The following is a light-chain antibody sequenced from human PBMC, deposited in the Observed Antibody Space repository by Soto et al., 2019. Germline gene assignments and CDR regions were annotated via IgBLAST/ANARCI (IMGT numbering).Light chain of an antibody. J-gene: IGLJ3*02. CDR2: EVT. V-gene: IGLV2-23*02. CDR1: GTDVGTYNF. Sequence: QSVLTQPASVSGSPGQSITISCTGSGTDVGTYNFVSWFQRHPGKSPQLIIYEVTERPSGVSPRFSGSKSVNTASLTISGLRAEDEADYFCCSFASRKTWVFGGGTKLTVL. CDR3: CSFASRKTWV.